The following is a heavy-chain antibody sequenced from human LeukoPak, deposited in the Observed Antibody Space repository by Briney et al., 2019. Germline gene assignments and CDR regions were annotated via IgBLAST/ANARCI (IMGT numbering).Heavy chain of an antibody. V-gene: IGHV4-59*01. CDR1: GGSISSYY. D-gene: IGHD2-2*01. CDR3: ARERGSSTSRPGRYYYYYMDV. Sequence: SETLSLTCTVSGGSISSYYWSWIRQPPGKGLVWIGYIYYSGSTNYNPSLKSRVTISVDTSKNQFSLKLSSVTAADTAVYYCARERGSSTSRPGRYYYYYMDVWGKGTTVTISS. CDR2: IYYSGST. J-gene: IGHJ6*03.